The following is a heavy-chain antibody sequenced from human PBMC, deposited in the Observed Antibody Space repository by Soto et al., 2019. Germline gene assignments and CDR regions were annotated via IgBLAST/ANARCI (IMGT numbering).Heavy chain of an antibody. CDR1: GYTFSSYG. Sequence: ASVKVSCKASGYTFSSYGMHWLRQAPGQRLEWMGWIKTGNGITKYSQNFQGRVSITRDTPATTVYMELSSLRSEDTAVYYCARGRILYYIMDVWGQGTMVTVFS. J-gene: IGHJ6*02. V-gene: IGHV1-3*04. CDR2: IKTGNGIT. CDR3: ARGRILYYIMDV. D-gene: IGHD2-15*01.